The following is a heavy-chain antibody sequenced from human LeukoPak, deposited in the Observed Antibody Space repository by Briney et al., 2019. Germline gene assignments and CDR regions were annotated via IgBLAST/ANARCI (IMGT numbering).Heavy chain of an antibody. CDR3: ARQWGWFPSGWWLDTLDV. J-gene: IGHJ3*01. Sequence: GGSLRLSCAASGFTFSSYEMNWVRQAPGKGLEWVANIKEDGSVRNYADSVKGRFTISRDNAKNSMYLQIDCLRAEDTALYYCARQWGWFPSGWWLDTLDVWGHGSMVIVSS. CDR1: GFTFSSYE. V-gene: IGHV3-7*01. D-gene: IGHD6-19*01. CDR2: IKEDGSVR.